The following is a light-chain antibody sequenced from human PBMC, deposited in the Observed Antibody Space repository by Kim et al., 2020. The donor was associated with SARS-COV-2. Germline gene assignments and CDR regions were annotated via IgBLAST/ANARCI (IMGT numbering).Light chain of an antibody. Sequence: GQAITISCTGTSSDVGGYNYVYWYQQHPGKAPKLMIYDVSKRPSGVSNRFSGSKSGNTASLTISGLQAEDEADYYCSSYTSRSTWVFGGGTQLTVL. CDR1: SSDVGGYNY. CDR2: DVS. CDR3: SSYTSRSTWV. J-gene: IGLJ3*02. V-gene: IGLV2-14*04.